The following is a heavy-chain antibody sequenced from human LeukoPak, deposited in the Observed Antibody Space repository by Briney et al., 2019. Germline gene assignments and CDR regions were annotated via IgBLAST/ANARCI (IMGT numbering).Heavy chain of an antibody. CDR1: RYTFTSYD. Sequence: ASVKVSCKASRYTFTSYDIKWVRQATGQGLEWMGWMNPNSGNTGYAQKFQGRVTMTRDTSTSTVYMELSSLRSEDTAAYYCARVGVSGSGSQYYYYYGMDVWGQGTTVTVSS. J-gene: IGHJ6*02. CDR3: ARVGVSGSGSQYYYYYGMDV. V-gene: IGHV1-8*01. CDR2: MNPNSGNT. D-gene: IGHD3-10*01.